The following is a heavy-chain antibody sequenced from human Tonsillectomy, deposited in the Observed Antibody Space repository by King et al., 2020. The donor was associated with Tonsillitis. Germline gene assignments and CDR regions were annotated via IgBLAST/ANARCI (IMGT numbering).Heavy chain of an antibody. CDR3: VKDGALGVCPAGVYGMDV. D-gene: IGHD3-16*01. Sequence: VQLVESGGGVVQPGHSLRLSCAASRFAFTSFGMHWVRQAPGKGLEWVAFVSPDGSAMNYGDSVRGRFTISRDNSNKMVYLQMFSLRRDDTAMYYCVKDGALGVCPAGVYGMDVWGGGTTVIVSS. CDR2: VSPDGSAM. CDR1: RFAFTSFG. V-gene: IGHV3-30*12. J-gene: IGHJ6*04.